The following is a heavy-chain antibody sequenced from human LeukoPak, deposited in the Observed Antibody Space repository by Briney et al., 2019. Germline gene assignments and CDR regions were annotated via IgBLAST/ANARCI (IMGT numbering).Heavy chain of an antibody. CDR2: IKEDGTQK. Sequence: QSGGSLRLSCAASGFTFNKSWMSWVRQAPGKGPEWVANIKEDGTQKYYVDSVRGRFTISRDNAENSLYLQMNSLRDEDTAVYYCAKDERVGTTYRGYGMDVWGQGTTVTVSS. CDR1: GFTFNKSW. J-gene: IGHJ6*02. V-gene: IGHV3-7*03. D-gene: IGHD1-14*01. CDR3: AKDERVGTTYRGYGMDV.